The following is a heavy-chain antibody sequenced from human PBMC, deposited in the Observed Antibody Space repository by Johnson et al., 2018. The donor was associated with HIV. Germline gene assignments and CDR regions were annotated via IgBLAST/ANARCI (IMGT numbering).Heavy chain of an antibody. Sequence: QEQLVESGGGVVQPGRSLRLSCAASGFTFSSYGMHWVRQAPGKGLAWVAVIWYDGSNKYYADSVKGRFTISIDNSKNTLYLQMNSLRAEDTAVYYCAKDLFTEREDDAFDIWGQGTMVTVSS. CDR1: GFTFSSYG. D-gene: IGHD1-26*01. V-gene: IGHV3-33*06. CDR3: AKDLFTEREDDAFDI. CDR2: IWYDGSNK. J-gene: IGHJ3*02.